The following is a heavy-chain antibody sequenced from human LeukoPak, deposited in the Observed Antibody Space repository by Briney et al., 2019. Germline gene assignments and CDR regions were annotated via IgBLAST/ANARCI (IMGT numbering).Heavy chain of an antibody. J-gene: IGHJ4*02. CDR1: GYTFTSYA. CDR2: INTNTGNA. V-gene: IGHV7-4-1*02. Sequence: ASVKVSCKASGYTFTSYAMNWVRQAPGQGLEWMGRINTNTGNATYGQGFAGRFVFSLDTSLGTAYMQIISLKAEDTAVYYCAREDSSSSYWGQGTLVTVSS. CDR3: AREDSSSSY. D-gene: IGHD6-13*01.